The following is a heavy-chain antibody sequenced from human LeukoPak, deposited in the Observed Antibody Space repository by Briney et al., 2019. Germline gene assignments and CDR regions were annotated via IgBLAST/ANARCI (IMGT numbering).Heavy chain of an antibody. CDR2: IYSGGST. D-gene: IGHD3-22*01. V-gene: IGHV3-53*05. CDR3: ASYPTGYYYDSSGPSYC. CDR1: GFTVSSNY. J-gene: IGHJ4*02. Sequence: PWGSLRLSCAASGFTVSSNYMSWVRQAPGKGLEWISVIYSGGSTYYADSVKGRFTISRDNSKNTLYLQMNSLRAEDTAVYYCASYPTGYYYDSSGPSYCWGQGTLATVSS.